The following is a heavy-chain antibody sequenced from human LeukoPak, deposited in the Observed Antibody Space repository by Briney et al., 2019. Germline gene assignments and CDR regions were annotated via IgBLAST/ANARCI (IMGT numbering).Heavy chain of an antibody. CDR1: GFTFRSYT. J-gene: IGHJ4*02. CDR3: AKGSFSILTGYFFFDY. Sequence: PGGSLRLSCAASGFTFRSYTMNWVRQAPGKGLEWVSGISWNSGSIGYADSVKGRFTISRDNAKNSLYLQMNSLRAEDMALYYCAKGSFSILTGYFFFDYWGQGTLVTVSS. V-gene: IGHV3-9*03. D-gene: IGHD3-9*01. CDR2: ISWNSGSI.